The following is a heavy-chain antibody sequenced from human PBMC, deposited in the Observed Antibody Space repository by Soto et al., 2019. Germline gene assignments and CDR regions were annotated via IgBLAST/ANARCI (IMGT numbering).Heavy chain of an antibody. Sequence: QVQLQESGPGLMKPSGTLSLTCAVSGGSISSSKWWSWVRQPPGKGLEWIGEIYHSGSTNYNPSLKSRVAISVDKSKNQFSLKLNSVTAADTAVYYCASKAYDDYGWFDPWGQGTLVTVSS. D-gene: IGHD4-17*01. CDR2: IYHSGST. J-gene: IGHJ5*02. CDR3: ASKAYDDYGWFDP. CDR1: GGSISSSKW. V-gene: IGHV4-4*02.